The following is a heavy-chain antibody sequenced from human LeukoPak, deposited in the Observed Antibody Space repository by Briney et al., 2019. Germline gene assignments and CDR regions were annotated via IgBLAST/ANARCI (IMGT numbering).Heavy chain of an antibody. J-gene: IGHJ4*02. CDR1: GGSFSGYY. D-gene: IGHD2-2*02. CDR2: INHSGGT. Sequence: PSETLSLTCAVYGGSFSGYYWSWIRQPPGKGLEWIGEINHSGGTNYNPSLKSRVTISVDTSKNQFSLKLSSVTAADTAVYYCARGIVVVPAAISLSRPGARFDYWGQGTLVTVSS. CDR3: ARGIVVVPAAISLSRPGARFDY. V-gene: IGHV4-34*01.